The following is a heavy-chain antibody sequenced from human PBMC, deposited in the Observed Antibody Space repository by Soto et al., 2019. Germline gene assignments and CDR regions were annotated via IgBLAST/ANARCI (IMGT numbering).Heavy chain of an antibody. V-gene: IGHV2-5*02. CDR1: GFSLRTSGVA. J-gene: IGHJ4*02. D-gene: IGHD3-10*01. CDR3: AHRRGDYPTSGSYLAY. CDR2: IYWDDDK. Sequence: QITLKESGPTLVKPTQTLTLTCTFSGFSLRTSGVAVGWIRQPPGKALEWLALIYWDDDKRYSPSLKSRLTITKDTSKNQVVLTMTNMDPVDTATYYCAHRRGDYPTSGSYLAYWGQGTLVTVSS.